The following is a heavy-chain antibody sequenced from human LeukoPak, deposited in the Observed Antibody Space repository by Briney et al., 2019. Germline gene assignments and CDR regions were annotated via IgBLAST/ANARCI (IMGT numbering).Heavy chain of an antibody. CDR3: ARGFGDPYYYYYYMDV. Sequence: PSETLSLTCTVSGGSISSYYWSWIRQPPGKGLEWIGYIYYSGSTNYNPSLKSRVTISVDTSKNQFSLKLSSVTAADTAVYYCARGFGDPYYYYYYMDVWGKGTTVTVSS. J-gene: IGHJ6*03. D-gene: IGHD3-16*01. CDR2: IYYSGST. V-gene: IGHV4-59*01. CDR1: GGSISSYY.